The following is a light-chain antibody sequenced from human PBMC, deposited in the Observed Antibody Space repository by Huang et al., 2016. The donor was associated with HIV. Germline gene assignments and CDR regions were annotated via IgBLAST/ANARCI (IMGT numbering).Light chain of an antibody. CDR3: MQGTHWPPL. CDR1: QSLVHSDGTTY. Sequence: DVVMTQSPLSLTVTLGQPASISCRSSQSLVHSDGTTYLHWFQQRPGQPPRRLIYKVSDRDSGVPDRFSGSGSGTDFTLKISRVEAEDVGIYYCMQGTHWPPLFGQGTKLEIK. CDR2: KVS. V-gene: IGKV2-30*02. J-gene: IGKJ2*01.